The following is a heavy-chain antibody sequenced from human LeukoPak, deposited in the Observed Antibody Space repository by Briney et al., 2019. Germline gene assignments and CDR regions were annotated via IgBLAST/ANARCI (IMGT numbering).Heavy chain of an antibody. CDR2: INPSGGST. D-gene: IGHD6-13*01. J-gene: IGHJ5*02. CDR1: GYTFTSYY. CDR3: ARDPRGWDSSHRNWFDP. Sequence: ASVKVSCKASGYTFTSYYMHWVRQAPGQGLEWMGIINPSGGSTSYAQKFQGRVTMTRDMSTSTVYMELSSLRSEDTAVYYCARDPRGWDSSHRNWFDPWGQGTLVTVSS. V-gene: IGHV1-46*01.